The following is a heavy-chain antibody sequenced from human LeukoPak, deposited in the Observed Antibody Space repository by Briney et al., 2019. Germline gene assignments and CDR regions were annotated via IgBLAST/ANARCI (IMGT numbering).Heavy chain of an antibody. V-gene: IGHV4-4*07. J-gene: IGHJ6*03. CDR1: GGSISSYY. CDR2: IYTSGST. D-gene: IGHD3-10*01. CDR3: ARAGAVVRDYMDV. Sequence: SETLSLTCTVSGGSISSYYWSWIRQPAGKGLEWIGRIYTSGSTNYNPSLKSRVTMSVDTSKNQFSLKLNSVTAADTALYYCARAGAVVRDYMDVWGKGTTVTVSS.